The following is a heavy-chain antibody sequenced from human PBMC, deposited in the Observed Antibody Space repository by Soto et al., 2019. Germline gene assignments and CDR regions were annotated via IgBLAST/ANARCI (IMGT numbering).Heavy chain of an antibody. D-gene: IGHD6-19*01. Sequence: VQLVESGGGVVQPGRSLRLSCAASGFTFSDYAMHWVRQAPGKGLEWVAVVSHDGRNTHYADSVKGRVTISSDSSKNTVSLEMTSLRAEDTAVYYCAKGGRQWLVTSDFNYWGQGVLVTVSS. CDR2: VSHDGRNT. CDR3: AKGGRQWLVTSDFNY. J-gene: IGHJ4*02. V-gene: IGHV3-30*18. CDR1: GFTFSDYA.